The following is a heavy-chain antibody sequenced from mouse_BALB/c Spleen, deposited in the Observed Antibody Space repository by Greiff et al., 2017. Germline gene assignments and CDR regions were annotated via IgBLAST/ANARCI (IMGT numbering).Heavy chain of an antibody. Sequence: EVKVEESGPGLVKPSQSLSLTCTVTGYSITSDYVWNWIRQSPGNLLECMGYISYSGSTSYNPSLKSRISITRDTSENQFFLQLNSVTTEDSATYYCAKSYYAMDYWGQGTSVTVSS. J-gene: IGHJ4*01. CDR1: GYSITSDYV. CDR2: ISYSGST. V-gene: IGHV3-2*02. CDR3: AKSYYAMDY.